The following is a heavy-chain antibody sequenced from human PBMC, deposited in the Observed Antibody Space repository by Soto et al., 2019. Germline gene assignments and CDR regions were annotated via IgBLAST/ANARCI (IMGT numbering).Heavy chain of an antibody. V-gene: IGHV1-18*01. CDR2: ISAYNGNT. CDR3: ARDQMHIDLLRVLGY. J-gene: IGHJ4*02. Sequence: ASVKVSCKASGYTFTSYGISWVRQAPGQGLEWMGWISAYNGNTNYAQKLQGRVTMTTDTSTSTAYMELRSLRSDDTAVYYCARDQMHIDLLRVLGYWGRGTLVTVSS. D-gene: IGHD3-10*01. CDR1: GYTFTSYG.